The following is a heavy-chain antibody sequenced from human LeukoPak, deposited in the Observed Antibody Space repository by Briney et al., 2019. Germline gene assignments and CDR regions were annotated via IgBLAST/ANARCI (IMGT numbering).Heavy chain of an antibody. D-gene: IGHD3-22*01. Sequence: GGSLRLSCAASGFTFSSYAMSWVRRAPGKGLEWVSAISGSGGSTYYADSVKGRFTISRDNSKNTLYLQMNSLRAEDTAVYYCAKRYYDSSGYTAALDYWGQGTLVTVSS. J-gene: IGHJ4*02. CDR2: ISGSGGST. CDR1: GFTFSSYA. CDR3: AKRYYDSSGYTAALDY. V-gene: IGHV3-23*01.